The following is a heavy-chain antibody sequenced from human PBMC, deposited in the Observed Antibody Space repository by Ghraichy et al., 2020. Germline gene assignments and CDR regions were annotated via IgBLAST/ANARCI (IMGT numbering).Heavy chain of an antibody. Sequence: GGSLRLSCAASGFTFSSYAMSWVRQAPGKGLEWVSAISGSGGSTYYADSVKGRFTISRDNSKNTLYLQMNSLRAEDTAVYYCAKDGAYYYGSGSYSAFDIWGQGTMVTVSS. CDR2: ISGSGGST. CDR1: GFTFSSYA. D-gene: IGHD3-10*01. CDR3: AKDGAYYYGSGSYSAFDI. V-gene: IGHV3-23*01. J-gene: IGHJ3*02.